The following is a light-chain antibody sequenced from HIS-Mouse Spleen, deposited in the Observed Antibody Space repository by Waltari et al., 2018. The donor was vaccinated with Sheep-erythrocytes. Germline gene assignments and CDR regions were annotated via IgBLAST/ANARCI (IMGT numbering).Light chain of an antibody. CDR2: DAS. Sequence: EIVLTQSPATLSLSPGERATRSCRASQSVSSYLALYQQKPGQSPRLLIYDASNRATGIPARFSGSGSGTDFTITISSLEPEDFAVYYCQQRSNWYTFGQGTKLEIK. J-gene: IGKJ2*01. CDR3: QQRSNWYT. V-gene: IGKV3-11*01. CDR1: QSVSSY.